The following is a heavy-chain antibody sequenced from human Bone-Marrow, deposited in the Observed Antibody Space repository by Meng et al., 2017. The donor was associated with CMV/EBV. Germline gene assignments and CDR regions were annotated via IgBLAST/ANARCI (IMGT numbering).Heavy chain of an antibody. Sequence: EVQLLESXGSLVQSGXSLRRSCAVSGFTFSNYAMPWVRQAPGKGLEWVSTISGSGDTTYYADSVKGRFTIYRDNSKNTLYLQMNRLRAEDTAVYYCAKGGWGTVLDYWGQGTLVTVSS. D-gene: IGHD1-14*01. CDR3: AKGGWGTVLDY. CDR1: GFTFSNYA. CDR2: ISGSGDTT. V-gene: IGHV3-23*01. J-gene: IGHJ4*02.